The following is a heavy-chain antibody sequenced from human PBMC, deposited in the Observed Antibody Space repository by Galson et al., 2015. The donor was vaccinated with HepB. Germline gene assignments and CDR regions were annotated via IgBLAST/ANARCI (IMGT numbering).Heavy chain of an antibody. D-gene: IGHD3-22*01. CDR3: ARDDDANYDSSGYYDY. CDR2: ISAYNGNT. CDR1: GYTFTSYG. Sequence: SVKVSCKASGYTFTSYGISWVRQAPGQGLEWMGWISAYNGNTNYAQKLQGRVTMTTDTSTSTAYMELRSLRSDDTAVYYCARDDDANYDSSGYYDYWGQGTLVTVSS. V-gene: IGHV1-18*04. J-gene: IGHJ4*02.